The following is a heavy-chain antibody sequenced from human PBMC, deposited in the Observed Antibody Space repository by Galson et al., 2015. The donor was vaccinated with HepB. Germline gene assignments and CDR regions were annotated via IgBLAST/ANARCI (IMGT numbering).Heavy chain of an antibody. CDR2: ISGTGGHT. CDR3: AKGKYSSSSSLDS. CDR1: RFTFSTYA. D-gene: IGHD6-6*01. Sequence: SLRLSCAASRFTFSTYAMSWVRQAPGKGLEWISVISGTGGHTYYADSVKGRFTISGDNSKNTLYLQMTSLRAEDTAVYYCAKGKYSSSSSLDSWGQGTLVTVSS. V-gene: IGHV3-23*01. J-gene: IGHJ4*02.